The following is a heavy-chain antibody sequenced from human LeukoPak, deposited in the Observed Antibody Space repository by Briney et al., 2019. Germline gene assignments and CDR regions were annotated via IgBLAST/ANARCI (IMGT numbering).Heavy chain of an antibody. V-gene: IGHV3-23*01. CDR3: AKVGSSGRHKGYYYGMDV. CDR2: ISGSGGST. D-gene: IGHD6-19*01. Sequence: PGGSLRLSCAASGFTFSSYAMSWVRQAPGKGLEWVSAISGSGGSTYYADSVKGRFTISRDNSKNTLYLQMNSLRAEDTAVYYCAKVGSSGRHKGYYYGMDVWGQGTTVTVSS. CDR1: GFTFSSYA. J-gene: IGHJ6*02.